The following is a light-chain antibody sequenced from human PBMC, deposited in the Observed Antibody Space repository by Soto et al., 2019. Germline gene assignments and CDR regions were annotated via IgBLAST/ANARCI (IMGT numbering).Light chain of an antibody. J-gene: IGKJ5*01. CDR1: QSVSSN. Sequence: EIMMTQSPLTLSASPGERATLSCRASQSVSSNLAWYQQKPGQAPRLLIYGASTRATGIPARFSGSGSGTEFTLTISCLQSEDFATYYCQQDYSYPITFGQGTRLEIK. CDR2: GAS. V-gene: IGKV3D-15*01. CDR3: QQDYSYPIT.